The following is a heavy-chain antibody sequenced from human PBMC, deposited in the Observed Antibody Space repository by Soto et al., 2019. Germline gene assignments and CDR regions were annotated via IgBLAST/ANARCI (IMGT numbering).Heavy chain of an antibody. CDR3: ARHRGVDSSGFYYFDY. CDR2: INHSGST. V-gene: IGHV4-34*01. CDR1: GGSFSGYY. D-gene: IGHD3-22*01. J-gene: IGHJ4*02. Sequence: PSETLSLTAAAYGGSFSGYYWSWIRQPPGKGLEWIGEINHSGSTNYNPSLKSRVTISVDTSKNQFSLKLSSVTAADTAVYYCARHRGVDSSGFYYFDYWGQGTLVTVSS.